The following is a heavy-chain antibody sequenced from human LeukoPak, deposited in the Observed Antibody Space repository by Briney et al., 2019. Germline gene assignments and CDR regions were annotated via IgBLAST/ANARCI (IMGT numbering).Heavy chain of an antibody. CDR1: GFTFSSYT. V-gene: IGHV3-21*01. D-gene: IGHD3-10*01. J-gene: IGHJ4*02. Sequence: SGGSLRLSCAASGFTFSSYTMNWVRQAPGKGLEWVSSISSSSIYIYYADSVKGRFTISRDNAKNSLYLQMNSLRAEDTAVYYCAKDRVNYGSGSYYIDYWGQGTLVTVSS. CDR3: AKDRVNYGSGSYYIDY. CDR2: ISSSSIYI.